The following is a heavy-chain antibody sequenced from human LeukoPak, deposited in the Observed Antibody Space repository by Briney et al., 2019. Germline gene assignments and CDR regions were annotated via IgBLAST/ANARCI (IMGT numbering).Heavy chain of an antibody. CDR2: ISGSGDKT. D-gene: IGHD1-26*01. CDR1: GFTFSSYA. J-gene: IGHJ4*02. Sequence: GGSLRLSCAASGFTFSSYAMAWVRQAPGKGLEWVSGISGSGDKTYYVDSVKDRFTISRDNPKNTLSLQMNSLRAEDTALYYCARDTVGVTDYWGQGTLVTVSS. V-gene: IGHV3-23*01. CDR3: ARDTVGVTDY.